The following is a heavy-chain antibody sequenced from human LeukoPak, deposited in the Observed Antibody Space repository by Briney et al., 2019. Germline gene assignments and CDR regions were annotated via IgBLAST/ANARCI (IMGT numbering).Heavy chain of an antibody. V-gene: IGHV4-61*02. J-gene: IGHJ3*02. CDR3: ARGGVTSIAVASTHALDI. D-gene: IGHD6-19*01. CDR2: IYTSGST. CDR1: GGSISSGSYY. Sequence: SQTLSLTCTVSGGSISSGSYYWSWIRQPAGKGLEWIGGIYTSGSTNYNPSLTSRVTISVDTSKNQFSLKLSSVTAADTAVYYCARGGVTSIAVASTHALDIWGQGTMVTVSS.